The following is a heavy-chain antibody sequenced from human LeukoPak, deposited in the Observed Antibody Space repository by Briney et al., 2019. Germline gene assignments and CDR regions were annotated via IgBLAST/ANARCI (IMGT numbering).Heavy chain of an antibody. CDR1: GGSFSGYY. Sequence: SETLSLTCAVYGGSFSGYYWSWIRQPPGKGLECIGEINHSGSTNYNPSLKSRVTISVDTSKNQFSLKLSSVTAADTAVYYCARGSGIAAAGTLAPWGQGTLVTVSS. CDR2: INHSGST. V-gene: IGHV4-34*01. CDR3: ARGSGIAAAGTLAP. J-gene: IGHJ5*02. D-gene: IGHD6-13*01.